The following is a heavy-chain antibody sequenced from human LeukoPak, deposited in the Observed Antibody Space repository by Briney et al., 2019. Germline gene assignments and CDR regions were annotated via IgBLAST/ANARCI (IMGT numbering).Heavy chain of an antibody. CDR2: IIPILGIA. V-gene: IGHV1-69*04. Sequence: SVNVSCKASGGTFSSYAISWVRQAPGQGLEWMARIIPILGIANYAQKFQGRVTITADKSTSTAYMELSSLRSEDTAVYYCARDRGYDSSGYSPTGPLFDYWGQGTLVTVSS. D-gene: IGHD3-22*01. J-gene: IGHJ4*02. CDR1: GGTFSSYA. CDR3: ARDRGYDSSGYSPTGPLFDY.